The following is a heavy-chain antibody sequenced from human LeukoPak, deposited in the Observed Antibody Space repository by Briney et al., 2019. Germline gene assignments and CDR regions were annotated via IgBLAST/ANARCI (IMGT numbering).Heavy chain of an antibody. V-gene: IGHV1-2*06. D-gene: IGHD2-2*02. CDR2: INPNSGGT. CDR3: ARDDCSSTSSYTRVYYYYYGMDV. Sequence: GASVKVSCKASGYTFTGYYMHWVRQAPGQGLEWMGRINPNSGGTNYAQKFQGRVTMTRDTSISTAYRELSRLRSHDTAVYYCARDDCSSTSSYTRVYYYYYGMDVWGQGTPVTVSS. J-gene: IGHJ6*02. CDR1: GYTFTGYY.